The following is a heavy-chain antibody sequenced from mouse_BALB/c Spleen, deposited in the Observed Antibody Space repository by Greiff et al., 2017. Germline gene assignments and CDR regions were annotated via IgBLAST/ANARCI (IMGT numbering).Heavy chain of an antibody. D-gene: IGHD2-3*01. CDR1: GYTFTSYT. Sequence: QVQLKQSGAELARPGASVKMSCKASGYTFTSYTMHWVKQRPGQGLEWIGYINPSSGYTNYNQKFKDKATLTADKSSSTAYMQLSSLTSEDSAVYYCARDGYFAWFAYWGQGTLVTVSA. CDR2: INPSSGYT. V-gene: IGHV1-4*01. CDR3: ARDGYFAWFAY. J-gene: IGHJ3*01.